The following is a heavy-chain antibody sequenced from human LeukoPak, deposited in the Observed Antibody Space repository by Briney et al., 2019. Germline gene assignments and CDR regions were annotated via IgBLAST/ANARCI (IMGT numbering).Heavy chain of an antibody. CDR2: IYSGSPTYSGGTT. V-gene: IGHV3-NL1*01. Sequence: RGSLRLSCAASGFTVSSNYMSWVRQAPGKGLEWVSLIYSGSPTYSGGTTYYADSVKGRFTISRDNSKNTLHLQMSSLRAEDTAVYYCARDPQSDGSGWYPYFDYWGQGTLVTVSS. J-gene: IGHJ4*02. D-gene: IGHD6-19*01. CDR1: GFTVSSNY. CDR3: ARDPQSDGSGWYPYFDY.